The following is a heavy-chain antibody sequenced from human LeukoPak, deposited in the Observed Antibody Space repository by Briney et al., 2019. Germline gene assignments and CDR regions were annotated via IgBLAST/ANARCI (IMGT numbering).Heavy chain of an antibody. Sequence: SETLSLTCTVSGASISSSSYSWGWIRQPPGKGLEWIGSIYYSGSTYYNPSLRSRVTISVDTSKNQFSLKLSSVTAADTAVYYCARRSGSSGWTGNYWGQGTLVTVSS. V-gene: IGHV4-39*01. D-gene: IGHD6-19*01. CDR3: ARRSGSSGWTGNY. CDR2: IYYSGST. CDR1: GASISSSSYS. J-gene: IGHJ4*02.